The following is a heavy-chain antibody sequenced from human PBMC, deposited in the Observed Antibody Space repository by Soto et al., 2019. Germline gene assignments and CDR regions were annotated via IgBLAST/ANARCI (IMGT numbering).Heavy chain of an antibody. CDR1: GASMRNYY. V-gene: IGHV4-4*07. CDR3: VREGDYSDYNGYPLFDY. D-gene: IGHD3-22*01. J-gene: IGHJ4*02. Sequence: QVQLQESGPGLLKPSETLSLTCTVSGASMRNYYWSWIRQPAGKGLEWIGRIFGSGETYYNPSLKCRIILSVDLSKSQFSLELTSVTAADTAVYFCVREGDYSDYNGYPLFDYWGQGTLVTVSP. CDR2: IFGSGET.